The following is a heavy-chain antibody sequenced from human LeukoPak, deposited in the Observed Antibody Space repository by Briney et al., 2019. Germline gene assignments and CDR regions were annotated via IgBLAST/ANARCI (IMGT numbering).Heavy chain of an antibody. CDR3: ARDHNGPYDAFDI. D-gene: IGHD2-8*01. CDR2: INPNSGGT. V-gene: IGHV1-2*02. CDR1: GYTFTSYG. J-gene: IGHJ3*02. Sequence: ASVKVSCKASGYTFTSYGISWVRQAPGQGLEWMGWINPNSGGTNYAQKFQGRVTMTRDTSISTAYMELSRLRSDDTAVYYCARDHNGPYDAFDIWGQGTMVTVSS.